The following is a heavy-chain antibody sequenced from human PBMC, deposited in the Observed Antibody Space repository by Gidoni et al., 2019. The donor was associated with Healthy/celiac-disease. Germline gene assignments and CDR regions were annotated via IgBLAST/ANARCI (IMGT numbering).Heavy chain of an antibody. J-gene: IGHJ4*02. V-gene: IGHV3-21*01. CDR3: VDRTCSGGSCYLRTYFDY. CDR2: ISSSSSYI. D-gene: IGHD2-15*01. Sequence: GFTFSSYSRNWVRQAPGKGLEWVSSISSSSSYIYYADSGKGRFTISRDNAKNSLYLQLNSLRAEDTAVYYCVDRTCSGGSCYLRTYFDYWGQGTLVTVSS. CDR1: GFTFSSYS.